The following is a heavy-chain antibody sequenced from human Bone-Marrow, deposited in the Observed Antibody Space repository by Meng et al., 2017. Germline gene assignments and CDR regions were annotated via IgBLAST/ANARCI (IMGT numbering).Heavy chain of an antibody. CDR3: AREGYSINYYYGMDV. Sequence: ASVKVSCKASGYTFTDYYIHWMRQAPGQGLEWMGWVNPIDGHTKYAQKFQGRVTMTRDTSIATAYMDLSGLRSDDSAVYYCAREGYSINYYYGMDVWGQGTTVTVSS. CDR1: GYTFTDYY. J-gene: IGHJ6*02. V-gene: IGHV1-2*02. D-gene: IGHD5-18*01. CDR2: VNPIDGHT.